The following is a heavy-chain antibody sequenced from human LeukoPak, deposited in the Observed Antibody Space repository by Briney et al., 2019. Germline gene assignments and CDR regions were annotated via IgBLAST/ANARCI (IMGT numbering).Heavy chain of an antibody. CDR1: GFTFSSYA. Sequence: GGSLRLSCAASGFTFSSYAMTWVRQAPGKGLEWVSTISAGGGSTYYADSVKGRFTISRDNSKNTLYLQMNSLRAEDTAVYYCAKTTLINYDDYGPGYGMDVWGQGTTVTVSS. CDR2: ISAGGGST. D-gene: IGHD4-17*01. V-gene: IGHV3-23*01. CDR3: AKTTLINYDDYGPGYGMDV. J-gene: IGHJ6*02.